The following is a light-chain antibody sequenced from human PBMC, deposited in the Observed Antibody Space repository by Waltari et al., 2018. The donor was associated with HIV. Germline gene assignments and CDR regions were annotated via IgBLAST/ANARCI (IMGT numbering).Light chain of an antibody. CDR1: SSDVGIYNL. CDR3: CSYAGSFVV. CDR2: EGS. J-gene: IGLJ2*01. V-gene: IGLV2-23*01. Sequence: PGQSITISCTGTSSDVGIYNLVSWYQQYPGKAPKLMIYEGSKRPSGVSNRFSGSKSGNTASLTISGLQTEDEADYYCCSYAGSFVVFGGGTKLTAL.